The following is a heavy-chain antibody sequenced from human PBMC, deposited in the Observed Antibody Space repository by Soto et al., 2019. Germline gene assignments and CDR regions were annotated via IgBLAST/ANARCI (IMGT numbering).Heavy chain of an antibody. CDR2: ISSGAAYI. CDR1: TFSLYS. J-gene: IGHJ5*02. CDR3: TRDEGGSYDSWFHP. Sequence: VQVVESGGGLVKPGGSLTLSCNFTFSLYSMNWVRQAPGKGLEWVASISSGAAYIKYADSVQGRFTISRDNAKSSVSLQMISLRVEDTAVYFCTRDEGGSYDSWFHPWGQGTQVTVSA. V-gene: IGHV3-21*01. D-gene: IGHD1-26*01.